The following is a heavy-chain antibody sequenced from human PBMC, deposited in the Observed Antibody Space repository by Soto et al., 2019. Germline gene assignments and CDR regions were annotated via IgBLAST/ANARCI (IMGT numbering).Heavy chain of an antibody. Sequence: GGSLRLSCAASGFTFSSYAMSWVRQAPGKGLEWVSAISGSGGSTYYADSVKGRFTISRDNSKNTLYLQMNSLRAEDTAVYYCAKASGGYDYVWGSYRIGDYYFDSWGQGTLVTVSS. J-gene: IGHJ4*02. CDR3: AKASGGYDYVWGSYRIGDYYFDS. V-gene: IGHV3-23*01. CDR2: ISGSGGST. CDR1: GFTFSSYA. D-gene: IGHD3-16*02.